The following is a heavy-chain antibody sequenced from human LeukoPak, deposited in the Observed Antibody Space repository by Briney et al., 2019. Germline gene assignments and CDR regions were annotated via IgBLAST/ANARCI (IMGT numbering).Heavy chain of an antibody. J-gene: IGHJ4*02. Sequence: PGGSLRLSCAASEFTFSSFGMSWVRQAPGKGLEWVSAISVIDDSTYYADSVKGQFTISRDNSKNTLYLQMNSLRAEDTAVYYCAKVASGSYYNWPFDYWGQGTLVTVSS. CDR1: EFTFSSFG. CDR3: AKVASGSYYNWPFDY. CDR2: ISVIDDST. D-gene: IGHD1-26*01. V-gene: IGHV3-23*01.